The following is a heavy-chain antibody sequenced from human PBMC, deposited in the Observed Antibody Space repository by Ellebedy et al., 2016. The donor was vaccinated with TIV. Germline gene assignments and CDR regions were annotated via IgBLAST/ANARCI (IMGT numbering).Heavy chain of an antibody. Sequence: ASVKVSCKGSGYSFTTYWISWVRQMPGKGLEWMGIIYPGDSDTRYSPSFQGQVTISADRSISTAYLQWSSLKASDTAIYFCARLMMEQQQSCFDPWGQGTLVTVSS. D-gene: IGHD6-13*01. J-gene: IGHJ5*02. V-gene: IGHV5-51*01. CDR2: IYPGDSDT. CDR1: GYSFTTYW. CDR3: ARLMMEQQQSCFDP.